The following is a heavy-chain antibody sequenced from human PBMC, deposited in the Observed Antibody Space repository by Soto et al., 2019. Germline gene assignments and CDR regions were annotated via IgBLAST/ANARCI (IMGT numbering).Heavy chain of an antibody. CDR1: GFTFDDYA. J-gene: IGHJ6*02. V-gene: IGHV3-9*01. CDR3: AKGMDTSRGYYYYGMDV. Sequence: EVQLVESGGGLVQPGRSLRLSCAASGFTFDDYAMHWVRQAPGKGLEWVSGIIWNSGSIGYADSVKGRFTISRDNAKNYLHLQMNSLRAENRALYYCAKGMDTSRGYYYYGMDVWGQGTTVTVSS. CDR2: IIWNSGSI. D-gene: IGHD2-2*01.